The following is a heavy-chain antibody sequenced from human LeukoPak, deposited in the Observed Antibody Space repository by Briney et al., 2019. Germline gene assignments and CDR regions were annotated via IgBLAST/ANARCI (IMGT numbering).Heavy chain of an antibody. CDR1: GYSFTSNY. Sequence: GASVKVSCKASGYSFTSNYIHWVRQAPGQGLEWMGMFYPRDGSTSYAQKFQGRVTVTRDTSTSTVHMELSGPRSEDTAVYYCARDQEAFDYWGQGTLVTVSS. CDR3: ARDQEAFDY. J-gene: IGHJ4*02. CDR2: FYPRDGST. V-gene: IGHV1-46*01.